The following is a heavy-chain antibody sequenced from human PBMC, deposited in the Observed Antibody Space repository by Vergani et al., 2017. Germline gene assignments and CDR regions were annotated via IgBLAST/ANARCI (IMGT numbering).Heavy chain of an antibody. D-gene: IGHD6-19*01. J-gene: IGHJ3*02. V-gene: IGHV3-64D*06. CDR3: VKECSGWYVGAFDI. Sequence: EVQLVESGGGLVQPGGSLRLSCSASGFTFSSYAMHWVRQAPGKGLEYVSAISSNGGSTYYADTVKGRFTMSRDNSKNTLYLQMISLRAEDTAVYYCVKECSGWYVGAFDIWGQGTMVTVSS. CDR2: ISSNGGST. CDR1: GFTFSSYA.